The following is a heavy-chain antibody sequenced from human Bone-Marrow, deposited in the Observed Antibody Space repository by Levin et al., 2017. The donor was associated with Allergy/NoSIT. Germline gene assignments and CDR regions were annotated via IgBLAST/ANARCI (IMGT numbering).Heavy chain of an antibody. J-gene: IGHJ4*02. CDR2: TTTDGSNT. D-gene: IGHD2-8*01. Sequence: GESLKISCAASGFTFSHYWIHWVHQAPGQGLVWVSRTTTDGSNTTYADSVKGRFTSSRDNAKNTLYLQMNSLRAEDTAIYYCVRDSPHANFDYWGQGALVTVSS. V-gene: IGHV3-74*01. CDR1: GFTFSHYW. CDR3: VRDSPHANFDY.